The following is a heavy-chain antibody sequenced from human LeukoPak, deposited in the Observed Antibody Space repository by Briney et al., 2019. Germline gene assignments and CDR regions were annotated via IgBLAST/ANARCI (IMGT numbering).Heavy chain of an antibody. Sequence: GGSLRLSCAASGFTFSSYSMNWVRQAPGKGLEWVSAISGSGGSTYYADSVKGRFTISRDNSKNTLYLQMNSLRAEDTAVYYCAKDEGYYYDSSGYWDYWGQGTLVTVSS. CDR3: AKDEGYYYDSSGYWDY. V-gene: IGHV3-23*01. CDR1: GFTFSSYS. D-gene: IGHD3-22*01. J-gene: IGHJ4*02. CDR2: ISGSGGST.